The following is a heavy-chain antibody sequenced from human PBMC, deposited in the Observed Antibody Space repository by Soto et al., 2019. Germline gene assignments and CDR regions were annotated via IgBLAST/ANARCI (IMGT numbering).Heavy chain of an antibody. J-gene: IGHJ5*02. CDR1: EYTFTGYY. V-gene: IGHV1-2*02. CDR2: INPNSGGT. Sequence: ASVKVSCKASEYTFTGYYMHWVRQAPGQGLEWMGWINPNSGGTNYAQKFQGRVTMTRDTSISTAYMELSRLRSDDTAVYYCAGGVLSGSYYNWFDPWGQGTLVTVSS. D-gene: IGHD1-26*01. CDR3: AGGVLSGSYYNWFDP.